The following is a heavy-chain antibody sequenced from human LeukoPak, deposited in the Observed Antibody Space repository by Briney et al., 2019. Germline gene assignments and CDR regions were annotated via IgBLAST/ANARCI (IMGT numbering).Heavy chain of an antibody. CDR1: SDSISSYY. V-gene: IGHV4-59*01. CDR2: IYYSGST. D-gene: IGHD6-13*01. J-gene: IGHJ6*03. Sequence: SETLSLTCTVSSDSISSYYWSWIRQPPGKGLEWIGYIYYSGSTNYNPSLKSRVTISVVTSKNQFSLKLSSVTPADTAVYYCARGVYSSSWYYYYYYMDVWGKGTTVTVSS. CDR3: ARGVYSSSWYYYYYYMDV.